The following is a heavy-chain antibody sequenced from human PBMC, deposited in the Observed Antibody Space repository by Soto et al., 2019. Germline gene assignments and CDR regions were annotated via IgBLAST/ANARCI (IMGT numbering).Heavy chain of an antibody. CDR1: GYTFTSYA. CDR2: INAGNANT. V-gene: IGHV1-3*05. D-gene: IGHD2-21*02. CDR3: ARSIVVVTALDY. J-gene: IGHJ4*02. Sequence: QVQLVQSGAEETKPGASVKVSCKASGYTFTSYAMHWVRKVPGQRLEGMGWINAGNANTKYSQKFQSRVTITRDTAARTAYMELSSPRSEATAVYYCARSIVVVTALDYWGQGTLVTVSS.